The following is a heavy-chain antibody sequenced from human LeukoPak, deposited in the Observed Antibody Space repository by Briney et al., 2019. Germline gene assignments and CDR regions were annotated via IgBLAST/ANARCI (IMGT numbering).Heavy chain of an antibody. D-gene: IGHD5-18*01. V-gene: IGHV3-21*01. CDR2: ISSSSSYI. J-gene: IGHJ3*02. Sequence: GGSLRLSCAASGFTFSSYSMNWVRQAPGKGLEWVSSISSSSSYIYYADSVKGRFTISRDNAKNSLYLQMNSLRAEDTAVYYCAGADTAMDDAFDIWGQGTMVTVSS. CDR1: GFTFSSYS. CDR3: AGADTAMDDAFDI.